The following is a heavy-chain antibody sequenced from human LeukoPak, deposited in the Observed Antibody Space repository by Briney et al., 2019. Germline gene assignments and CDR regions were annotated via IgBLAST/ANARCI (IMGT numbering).Heavy chain of an antibody. D-gene: IGHD5-18*01. Sequence: SETLSLTCTVSGGSISSSSYYWGWIRQPPGKGLEWIGSIYYSGSTYYNPSLKSRVTISVDTSKNQFSLKLSSVTAADTAVYYCAIWILLWLGPRAFDIWGQGTMVTVSS. CDR1: GGSISSSSYY. V-gene: IGHV4-39*01. J-gene: IGHJ3*02. CDR3: AIWILLWLGPRAFDI. CDR2: IYYSGST.